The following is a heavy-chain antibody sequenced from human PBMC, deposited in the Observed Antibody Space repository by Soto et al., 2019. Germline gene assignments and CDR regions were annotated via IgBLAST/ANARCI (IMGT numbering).Heavy chain of an antibody. J-gene: IGHJ4*02. CDR2: ISGSGGST. CDR3: AKDLYCSGGSCYPD. CDR1: GFTFSSYA. V-gene: IGHV3-23*01. D-gene: IGHD2-15*01. Sequence: GGSLRLSCAASGFTFSSYAMSWVRQAPWKGLEWVSAISGSGGSTYYADSVKGRFTISRDNSKNTLYLQMNSLRAEDTAVYYCAKDLYCSGGSCYPDWGQGTLVTVSS.